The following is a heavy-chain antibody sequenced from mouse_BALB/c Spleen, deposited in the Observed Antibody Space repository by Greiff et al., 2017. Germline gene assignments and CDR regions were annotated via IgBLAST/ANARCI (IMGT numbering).Heavy chain of an antibody. D-gene: IGHD2-1*01. Sequence: VQLQQSGAELVKPGASVKLSCTASGFNIKDTYMHWVKQRPEQGLEWIGRIDPANGNTKYDPKFQGKATITADTSSNTAYLQLSSLTSEDTAVYYCVRDGNYDYFDYWGQGTTLTVSS. J-gene: IGHJ2*01. CDR3: VRDGNYDYFDY. CDR1: GFNIKDTY. V-gene: IGHV14-3*02. CDR2: IDPANGNT.